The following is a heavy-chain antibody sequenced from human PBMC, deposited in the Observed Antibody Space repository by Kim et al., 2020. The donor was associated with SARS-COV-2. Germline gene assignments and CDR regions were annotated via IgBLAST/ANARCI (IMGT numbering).Heavy chain of an antibody. CDR3: AKGAVTRHDY. D-gene: IGHD3-3*01. CDR1: GFTFSSQS. CDR2: MKEDGSNI. V-gene: IGHV3-7*03. Sequence: GGSLRLSCEASGFTFSSQSMSWVRRGSGKGLEWVASMKEDGSNIYYVDSVKGRFTISRDNGKNSLYLQMNTLRPEDTAVNYCAKGAVTRHDYWGQGALV. J-gene: IGHJ4*02.